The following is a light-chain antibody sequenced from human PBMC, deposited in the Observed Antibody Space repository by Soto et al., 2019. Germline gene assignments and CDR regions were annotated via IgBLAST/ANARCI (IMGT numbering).Light chain of an antibody. V-gene: IGLV2-14*01. CDR2: EVS. Sequence: QSALTQPASVSGSRGQSITISWTGTSSDVGGYNYVSWYQQHPGKAPKLMIYEVSNRPSGVSNRFSGSKSGNTASLTISGLQAEDEADYYCSSYTSSSILYVFGTGTKVTV. CDR3: SSYTSSSILYV. J-gene: IGLJ1*01. CDR1: SSDVGGYNY.